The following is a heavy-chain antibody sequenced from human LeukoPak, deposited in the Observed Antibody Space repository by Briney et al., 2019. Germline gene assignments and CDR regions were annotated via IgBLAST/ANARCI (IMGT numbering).Heavy chain of an antibody. CDR1: GFTFSSHW. D-gene: IGHD3-16*02. V-gene: IGHV3-66*01. CDR2: IYSGGST. Sequence: PGGSLRLSCAASGFTFSSHWMSWVRQAPGKGLEWVSVIYSGGSTYYADSVKGRFTISRDNAKNSLYLQMNSLRAEDTAVYYCASYLWGQGTLVTVSS. J-gene: IGHJ4*02. CDR3: ASYL.